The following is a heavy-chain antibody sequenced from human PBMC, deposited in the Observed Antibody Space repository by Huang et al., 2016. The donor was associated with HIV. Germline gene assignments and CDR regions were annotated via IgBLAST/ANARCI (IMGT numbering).Heavy chain of an antibody. Sequence: EVQMVESGGGLVKPGRSLRLSCAASGFTFSNFGMSWVRQAPGKGLEWVSAISSSGTYIYYADSVKGRFTISRDDAKTSLFLQMNSLRVEDTAIYYCARDHPLGGFDYWGQGVLVTVSS. CDR3: ARDHPLGGFDY. J-gene: IGHJ4*02. CDR1: GFTFSNFG. V-gene: IGHV3-21*02. D-gene: IGHD3-16*01. CDR2: ISSSGTYI.